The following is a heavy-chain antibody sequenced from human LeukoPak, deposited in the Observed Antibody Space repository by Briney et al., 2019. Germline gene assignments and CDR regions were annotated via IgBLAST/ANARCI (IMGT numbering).Heavy chain of an antibody. D-gene: IGHD1-14*01. J-gene: IGHJ3*01. V-gene: IGHV3-74*01. CDR3: IVVVEPPDSDGFDV. CDR1: GFTFGNSW. CDR2: INADGSTT. Sequence: GGSLRLSCAASGFTFGNSWVHWVRQALGKGLVWVSLINADGSTTSYADSVKGRFTVSRDNARNTLSLEMNSLTIEDTAVYYCIVVVEPPDSDGFDVWGQGTMITVSS.